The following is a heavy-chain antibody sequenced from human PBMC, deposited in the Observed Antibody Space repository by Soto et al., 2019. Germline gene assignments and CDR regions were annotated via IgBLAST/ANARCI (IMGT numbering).Heavy chain of an antibody. D-gene: IGHD1-1*01. CDR2: INAGNGNT. Sequence: QVQLVQSGAEEKKPGASVKVSCKASGYTFTSYAMHWVRQAPGQRLEWMGWINAGNGNTKYSQKFQGRVTITRDTSASTAYMELSSLRSEDTAVYYCARGETGTTRVYYYYGMDVWGQGTTVTVSS. CDR3: ARGETGTTRVYYYYGMDV. V-gene: IGHV1-3*05. CDR1: GYTFTSYA. J-gene: IGHJ6*02.